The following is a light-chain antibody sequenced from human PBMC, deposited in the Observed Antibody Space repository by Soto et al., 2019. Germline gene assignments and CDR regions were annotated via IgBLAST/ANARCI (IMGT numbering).Light chain of an antibody. J-gene: IGKJ4*01. CDR1: QSVSSY. CDR3: QQRSNWPPT. CDR2: DAS. Sequence: EIVLTQSPANLSLSPGERATLSCRASQSVSSYLAWYQQKPGQAPRLLIYDASNRATGIPARFSGSGSGTDFTLTISSLEPEEFAVYYCQQRSNWPPTFGGGTKVEIK. V-gene: IGKV3-11*01.